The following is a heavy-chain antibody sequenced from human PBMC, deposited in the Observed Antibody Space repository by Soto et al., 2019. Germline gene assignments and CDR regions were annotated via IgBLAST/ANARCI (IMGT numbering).Heavy chain of an antibody. CDR1: GGSISSYY. D-gene: IGHD6-13*01. J-gene: IGHJ5*02. CDR2: IYYSGST. V-gene: IGHV4-59*08. CDR3: ARLDGYSSSWYGWFDP. Sequence: PESLSLTCTVSGGSISSYYWSWIRQPPGKGLEWIGYIYYSGSTNYNPSLKSRVTISVDTSKNQFSLKLSSVTAADTAVYYCARLDGYSSSWYGWFDPWGQGTLVTVSS.